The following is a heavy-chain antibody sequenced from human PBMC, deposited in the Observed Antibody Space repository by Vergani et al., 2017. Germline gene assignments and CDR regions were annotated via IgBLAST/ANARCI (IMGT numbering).Heavy chain of an antibody. J-gene: IGHJ3*02. CDR3: ASGYYDSSATDAFDI. V-gene: IGHV1-69*02. D-gene: IGHD3-22*01. CDR2: IIPSLGIA. CDR1: GGTFSSYT. Sequence: QVQLVQSGAEVMKPGSSVKVSCKASGGTFSSYTISWVRQAPGQGLEWMGRIIPSLGIANYAQKFQGRVTITADKSTSTAYMELSSLRSEDTAVYYCASGYYDSSATDAFDIWGQGTMVTVSS.